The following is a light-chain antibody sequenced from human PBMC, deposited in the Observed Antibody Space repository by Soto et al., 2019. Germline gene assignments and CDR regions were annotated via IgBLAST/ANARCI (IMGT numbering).Light chain of an antibody. CDR2: AAS. Sequence: IQLTQSPSSLSASVGDRVTITCRASQDISSLLAWYQQKPGKAPKLLIYAASNLRSGVPSRFSGSGSGTDFTLTIDGLQPEDFAVYYCQQSYITPPITFGQGTRLEI. V-gene: IGKV1-39*01. CDR3: QQSYITPPIT. J-gene: IGKJ5*01. CDR1: QDISSL.